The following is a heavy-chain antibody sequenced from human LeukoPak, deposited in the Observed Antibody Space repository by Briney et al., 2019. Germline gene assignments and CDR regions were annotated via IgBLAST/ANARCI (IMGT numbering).Heavy chain of an antibody. CDR3: ARRMWFGELYYFDY. Sequence: KASETLSLTCTVSGGSISSSSYYWGWIRQPPGKGLEWIGSTYYRGSTYYNPSLKSRVTISVDTSKNQFSLKLSSVTAADTAVYYCARRMWFGELYYFDYWGQGTLVTVSS. CDR2: TYYRGST. D-gene: IGHD3-10*01. J-gene: IGHJ4*02. CDR1: GGSISSSSYY. V-gene: IGHV4-39*01.